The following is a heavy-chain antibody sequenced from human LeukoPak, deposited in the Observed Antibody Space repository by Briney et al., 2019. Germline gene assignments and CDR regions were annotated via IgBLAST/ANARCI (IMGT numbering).Heavy chain of an antibody. CDR1: GYTFTSYY. CDR2: INPSGGST. J-gene: IGHJ4*02. CDR3: ARRAVRYDSSGYYSLIDY. D-gene: IGHD3-22*01. V-gene: IGHV1-46*01. Sequence: ASVKVSCKASGYTFTSYYMHWVRQAPGQGLEWMGIINPSGGSTSYAQKFQGRVTMTRDTSTSTVYMELSSLRSEDTAVYYCARRAVRYDSSGYYSLIDYWGQGTLVTVSS.